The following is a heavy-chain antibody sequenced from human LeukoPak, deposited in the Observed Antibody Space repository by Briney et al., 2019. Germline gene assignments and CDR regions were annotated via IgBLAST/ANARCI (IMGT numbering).Heavy chain of an antibody. Sequence: SETLSLTCAVYGGSFSGYYWSWIRQPPGKGLEWIGEINHSGSTNYNPSLKSRVTISVDTSKNQFSLKLSSVTAADTAVYYCARSRGPRYYSTSWFDPWGQGTLVTVSS. CDR3: ARSRGPRYYSTSWFDP. CDR2: INHSGST. CDR1: GGSFSGYY. V-gene: IGHV4-34*01. J-gene: IGHJ5*02. D-gene: IGHD3-10*01.